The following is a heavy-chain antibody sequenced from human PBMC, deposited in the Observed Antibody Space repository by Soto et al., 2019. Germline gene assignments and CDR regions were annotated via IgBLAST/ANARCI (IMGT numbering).Heavy chain of an antibody. V-gene: IGHV4-30-2*01. D-gene: IGHD2-15*01. Sequence: QLQLQESGSGLVKPSETLSLTCTVSGGSISSGAYSWSWIRLPPGKRLEWIGYIDHRGTSHYNPALKSRGTMSVDRSRNQFSLNLRSVTAADTAVYYCARTLDYGGSAGTNWFDPWGQGTLVTVSS. CDR2: IDHRGTS. CDR3: ARTLDYGGSAGTNWFDP. J-gene: IGHJ5*02. CDR1: GGSISSGAYS.